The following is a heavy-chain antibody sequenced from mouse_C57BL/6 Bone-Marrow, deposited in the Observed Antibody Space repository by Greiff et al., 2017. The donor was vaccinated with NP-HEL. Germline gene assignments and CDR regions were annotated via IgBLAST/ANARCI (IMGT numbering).Heavy chain of an antibody. V-gene: IGHV1-82*01. CDR2: IYPGDGDT. Sequence: VQGVESGPELVKPGASVKISCKASGYAFSSSWMNWVKQRPGKGLEWIGRIYPGDGDTNYNGKFKGKATLTADKSSSTAYMQLSSLTSEDSAVYFCARAQASFAYWGQGTLVTVSA. J-gene: IGHJ3*01. CDR3: ARAQASFAY. D-gene: IGHD3-2*02. CDR1: GYAFSSSW.